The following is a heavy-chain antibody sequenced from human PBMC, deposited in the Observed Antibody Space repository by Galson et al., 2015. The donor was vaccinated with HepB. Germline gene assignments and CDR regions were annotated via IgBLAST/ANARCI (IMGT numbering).Heavy chain of an antibody. J-gene: IGHJ6*02. V-gene: IGHV4-34*01. CDR2: INHSGST. CDR1: GGSFSGYY. Sequence: ETLSLTCAVYGGSFSGYYWSWIRQPPGKGLEWIGEINHSGSTNYNPSLKSRVTISVDTSKNQFSLKLSSVTAADTAVYYSVAHPYYYGMDVWGQGTTVTVSS. CDR3: VAHPYYYGMDV. D-gene: IGHD2-15*01.